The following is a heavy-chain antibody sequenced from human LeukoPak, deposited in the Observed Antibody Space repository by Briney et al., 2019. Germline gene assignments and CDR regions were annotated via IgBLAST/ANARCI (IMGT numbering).Heavy chain of an antibody. Sequence: SVKVSCKASGGTFSSYAISWVRQAPGQGLEWMGGIIPIFGTANYAQKFQGRVTITKDESASTAYMELSSLRSEDTAVYYCARDNNSWFGELGVFDYWGQGTLVTVSS. D-gene: IGHD3-10*01. V-gene: IGHV1-69*05. CDR3: ARDNNSWFGELGVFDY. CDR2: IIPIFGTA. CDR1: GGTFSSYA. J-gene: IGHJ4*02.